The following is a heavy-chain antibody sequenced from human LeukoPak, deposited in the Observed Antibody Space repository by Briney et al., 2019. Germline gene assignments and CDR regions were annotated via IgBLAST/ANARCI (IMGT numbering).Heavy chain of an antibody. CDR1: GGTFSSYA. V-gene: IGHV1-69*13. CDR2: IIPIFGTA. CDR3: ARGGIQEAIFDY. J-gene: IGHJ4*02. Sequence: SVKVSRKASGGTFSSYAISWVRQAPGQGLEWMGGIIPIFGTANYAQKFQGRVTITADESTSTAYMELSSLRSEDTAVYYCARGGIQEAIFDYWGQGTLVTVSS. D-gene: IGHD5-18*01.